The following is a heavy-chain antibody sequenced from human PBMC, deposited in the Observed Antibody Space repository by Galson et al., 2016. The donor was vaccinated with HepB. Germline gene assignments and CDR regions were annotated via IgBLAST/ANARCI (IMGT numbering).Heavy chain of an antibody. CDR2: ISWSGDRT. CDR3: VKVIVDGSQIANTREWELLVGAFDI. CDR1: GFSFSSYA. D-gene: IGHD1-26*01. J-gene: IGHJ3*02. V-gene: IGHV3-64D*06. Sequence: SLRLSCAASGFSFSSYAMHWIRQAPGRGLEYVSGISWSGDRTCYADSVKGRFTISRDNSRSTVSLQMSSLRPDDTAVYYCVKVIVDGSQIANTREWELLVGAFDIWGQGTLVTVSS.